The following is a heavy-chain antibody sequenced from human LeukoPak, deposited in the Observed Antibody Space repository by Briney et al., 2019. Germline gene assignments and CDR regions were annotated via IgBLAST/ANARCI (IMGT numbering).Heavy chain of an antibody. D-gene: IGHD4-17*01. CDR3: ATPPTVTRNY. V-gene: IGHV3-53*01. CDR2: IYSGGST. Sequence: PGGSLTLSCAASGLTVSSNYMSWVRQAPGKGLEWVSVIYSGGSTYYADSVKGRFTISRDNSKNTLYLQMNSLRAEDTAVYYCATPPTVTRNYWGQGTLVTVSS. J-gene: IGHJ4*02. CDR1: GLTVSSNY.